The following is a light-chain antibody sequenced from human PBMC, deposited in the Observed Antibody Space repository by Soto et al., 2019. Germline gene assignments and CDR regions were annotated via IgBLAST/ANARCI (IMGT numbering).Light chain of an antibody. V-gene: IGLV1-40*01. Sequence: QPVLTQPPSVSGAPGQRVTISCTGSSSNIGAGYDVHWYQQLPGTAPKLLIYGNINRPSGVPDRFYGSKSGTSASLAITGLQAEDAADYCCQSYDSSLSGLLFGGGTKLTVL. CDR3: QSYDSSLSGLL. J-gene: IGLJ2*01. CDR1: SSNIGAGYD. CDR2: GNI.